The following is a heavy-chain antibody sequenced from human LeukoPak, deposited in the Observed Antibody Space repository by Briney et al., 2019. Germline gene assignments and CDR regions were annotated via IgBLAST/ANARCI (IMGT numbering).Heavy chain of an antibody. CDR3: ARGVSLPYDFWEKSWFDP. CDR1: GFTFSSYS. CDR2: ISSSSSYK. Sequence: GGSLRLSCAASGFTFSSYSMNWVRQAPGQGLKWVSCISSSSSYKYYADSVKGRFTISRHNAKNSLYLQMNSLRAEDTAVYYFARGVSLPYDFWEKSWFDPWGQGTLVTVSS. V-gene: IGHV3-21*01. J-gene: IGHJ5*02. D-gene: IGHD3-3*01.